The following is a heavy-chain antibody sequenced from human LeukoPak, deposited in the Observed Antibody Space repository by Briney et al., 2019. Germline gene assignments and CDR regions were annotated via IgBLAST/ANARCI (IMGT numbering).Heavy chain of an antibody. V-gene: IGHV1-18*01. CDR3: ARGGGLGWGSPSYFDY. Sequence: ASVKVSCEASGYTFTSYGVTWVRQAPGQGLEWMGWINTYTGNTNYAQKLQGRVTMTTDTSTNTVYMELRSLRSDDTAVYSCARGGGLGWGSPSYFDYWGQGTLVTVSS. D-gene: IGHD3-16*01. CDR2: INTYTGNT. J-gene: IGHJ4*02. CDR1: GYTFTSYG.